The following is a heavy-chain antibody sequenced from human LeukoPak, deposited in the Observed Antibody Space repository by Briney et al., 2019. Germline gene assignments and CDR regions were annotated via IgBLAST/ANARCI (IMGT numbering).Heavy chain of an antibody. V-gene: IGHV3-74*01. CDR1: GFDFSSNW. CDR3: ARGYYDILTGYFDY. J-gene: IGHJ4*02. CDR2: IKGDGIST. Sequence: GGSLRLSCAASGFDFSSNWMHWVRHAPGQGLVWVSRIKGDGISTNYADSVKGRFTISRDIAKNALYLQMNSLRAEDTAVYYCARGYYDILTGYFDYWGEGTLVTVSS. D-gene: IGHD3-9*01.